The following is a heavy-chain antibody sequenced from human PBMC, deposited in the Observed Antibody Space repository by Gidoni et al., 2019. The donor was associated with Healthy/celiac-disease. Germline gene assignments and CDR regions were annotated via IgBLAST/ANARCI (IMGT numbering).Heavy chain of an antibody. V-gene: IGHV4-34*01. CDR1: GGSFSGYY. J-gene: IGHJ1*01. CDR3: ASVSGSYQQYFQH. CDR2: SNHSGST. D-gene: IGHD1-26*01. Sequence: QLQLQQWGAGLLKPSETLSPTCAAYGGSFSGYYWSWLRQPPGKGLEWIGESNHSGSTNYNPSLKSRVTISVDTSKTQFSLKLSSVTAADTAVYYCASVSGSYQQYFQHWGQGTLVTVSS.